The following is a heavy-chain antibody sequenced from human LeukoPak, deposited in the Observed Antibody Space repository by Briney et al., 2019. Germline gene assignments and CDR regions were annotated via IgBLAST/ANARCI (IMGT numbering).Heavy chain of an antibody. D-gene: IGHD6-6*01. CDR2: ISYDGSNK. Sequence: PGGSLRLSCAASGFTFSSYAMHWVRQAPGKGLEWVAVISYDGSNKYYADSVKGRFTISRDNSKNTLYLQMNSLRAEDTAVYYCARDALVEYSSSSFDYWGQGTLVTVSS. J-gene: IGHJ4*02. V-gene: IGHV3-30-3*01. CDR3: ARDALVEYSSSSFDY. CDR1: GFTFSSYA.